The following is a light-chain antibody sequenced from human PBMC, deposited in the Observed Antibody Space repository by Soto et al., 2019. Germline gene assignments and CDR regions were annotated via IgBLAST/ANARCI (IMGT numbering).Light chain of an antibody. J-gene: IGKJ2*01. Sequence: EIVLTQSPGTLSLSPGERATLSCRASQSVSSSYLAWYQQKPGQAPRLLIYGASSRATSIPDRFSGSGCWTDFTLTISRLEPEDLAVYYCQQYGSSPPYTFGQGTKLEIK. CDR2: GAS. CDR3: QQYGSSPPYT. CDR1: QSVSSSY. V-gene: IGKV3-20*01.